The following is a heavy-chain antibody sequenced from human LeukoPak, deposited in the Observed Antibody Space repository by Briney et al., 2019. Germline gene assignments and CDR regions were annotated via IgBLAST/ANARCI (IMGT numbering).Heavy chain of an antibody. CDR1: GGTFSSYA. J-gene: IGHJ6*03. CDR2: IIPIFGTA. CDR3: ARDRVKYCSSTSCLGVGDYYYYYMDV. V-gene: IGHV1-69*01. D-gene: IGHD2-2*01. Sequence: SVKVSCKASGGTFSSYAISWVRRAPGQGLEWMGGIIPIFGTANYAQKFQGRVTITADESTSTAYMELSSLRSEDTAVYYCARDRVKYCSSTSCLGVGDYYYYYMDVWGKGTTVTVSS.